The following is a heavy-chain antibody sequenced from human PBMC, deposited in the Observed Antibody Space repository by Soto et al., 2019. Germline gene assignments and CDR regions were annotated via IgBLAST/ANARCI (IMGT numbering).Heavy chain of an antibody. CDR3: ARDSYTRY. Sequence: GGSLRLSCAVSGFIVSTSYMSWVRQAPGKGLQWVSIIYNDGSTYYADSVKGRFTVSRDDSKNTLYLEILSLRAEDTAVYYRARDSYTRYWGQGTLVTVSS. D-gene: IGHD4-4*01. CDR1: GFIVSTSY. CDR2: IYNDGST. J-gene: IGHJ4*02. V-gene: IGHV3-66*01.